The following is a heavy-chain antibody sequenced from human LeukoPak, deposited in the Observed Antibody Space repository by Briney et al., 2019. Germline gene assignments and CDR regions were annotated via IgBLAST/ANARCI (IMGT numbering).Heavy chain of an antibody. Sequence: GGSLRLSCAASGFTFSSYAMSWVRQAPGKGLEWVSAISGSGGSTYYADSVKGRFTISRDNSKNTLYLQMNSLRAEDTAVYYCAKVLYYDFWSGSTVDYWGQGTLVTVSS. D-gene: IGHD3-3*01. V-gene: IGHV3-23*01. J-gene: IGHJ4*02. CDR1: GFTFSSYA. CDR2: ISGSGGST. CDR3: AKVLYYDFWSGSTVDY.